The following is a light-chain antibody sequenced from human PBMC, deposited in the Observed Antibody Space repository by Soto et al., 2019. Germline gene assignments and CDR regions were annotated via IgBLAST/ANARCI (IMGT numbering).Light chain of an antibody. J-gene: IGKJ5*01. V-gene: IGKV3-15*01. Sequence: EIVLTQSPPTLSLSPGERATLSCRASQSVSSYLAWYRHKPGQAPRLLIYGASTSATGIPARFSGSGSGTEFTLTISSLQSEDFAVYYCQQYNNWPPITFGQGTRLEIK. CDR1: QSVSSY. CDR2: GAS. CDR3: QQYNNWPPIT.